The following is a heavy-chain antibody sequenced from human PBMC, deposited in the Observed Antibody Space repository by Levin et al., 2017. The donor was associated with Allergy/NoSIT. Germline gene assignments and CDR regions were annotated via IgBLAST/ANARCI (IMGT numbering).Heavy chain of an antibody. CDR3: ARVGVYIVVVPAARGWFDP. CDR2: INHSGST. V-gene: IGHV4-34*01. CDR1: GGSFSGYY. Sequence: SETLSLTCAVYGGSFSGYYWSWIRQPPGKGLEWIGEINHSGSTNYNPSLKSRVTISVDTSKNQFSLKLSSVTDADTAVYYCARVGVYIVVVPAARGWFDPWGQGTLVTVSS. J-gene: IGHJ5*02. D-gene: IGHD2-2*01.